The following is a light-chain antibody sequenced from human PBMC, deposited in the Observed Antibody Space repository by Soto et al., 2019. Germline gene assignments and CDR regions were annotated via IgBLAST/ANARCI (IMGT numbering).Light chain of an antibody. CDR2: KAS. Sequence: DIPMTQSPSTLSASVGDRVTITCRASQSVSTWLAWYQQKPGKAPKVLIYKASSLESGVPSRFSGSGSGTEFTLTISSLQPDDFATYYCQQYYTYSTFGQGTKVEIK. CDR3: QQYYTYST. CDR1: QSVSTW. V-gene: IGKV1-5*03. J-gene: IGKJ1*01.